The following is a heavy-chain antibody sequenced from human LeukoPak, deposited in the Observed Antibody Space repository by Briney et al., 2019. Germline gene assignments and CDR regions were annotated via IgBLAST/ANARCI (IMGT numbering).Heavy chain of an antibody. CDR2: IKQDGSEK. J-gene: IGHJ4*02. D-gene: IGHD5-12*01. CDR1: GFNFSTYW. Sequence: WGSLRLSCTASGFNFSTYWMTWVRQVPGKGLEWVANIKQDGSEKYNVDSVKGRFTISRDNSKNTLYLQMNSLRAEDTAVYYCARGPSRYHNTGGQGTLVTVSS. CDR3: ARGPSRYHNT. V-gene: IGHV3-7*01.